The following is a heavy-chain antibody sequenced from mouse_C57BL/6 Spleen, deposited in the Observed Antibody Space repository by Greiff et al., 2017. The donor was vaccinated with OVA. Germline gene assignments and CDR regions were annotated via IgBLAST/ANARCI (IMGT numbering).Heavy chain of an antibody. CDR2: IYPGDGDT. CDR3: ARRGIYYAMDY. V-gene: IGHV1-82*01. CDR1: GYAFSSSW. Sequence: VQLQESGPELAKPGASVKISCKASGYAFSSSWMNWVKQRPGKGLEWIGRIYPGDGDTNYNGKFKGKATLTADKSSSTAYMQLSSLTSEDSAVYFCARRGIYYAMDYWGQGTSVTVSS. J-gene: IGHJ4*01.